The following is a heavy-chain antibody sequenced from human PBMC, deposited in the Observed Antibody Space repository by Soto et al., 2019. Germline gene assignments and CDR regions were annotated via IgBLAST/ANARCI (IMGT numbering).Heavy chain of an antibody. D-gene: IGHD3-16*01. Sequence: EESGGGLFQPGGSLRLSCAASGFSLSPYWMHWVRQVPGRGLEWVARLSSDGFGAAYADSVKGRFFISRDIARNTLSLQMNSLRADDTAVYYCARDLGGPDYWGRGTSVTVSS. J-gene: IGHJ4*02. CDR2: LSSDGFGA. CDR1: GFSLSPYW. V-gene: IGHV3-74*03. CDR3: ARDLGGPDY.